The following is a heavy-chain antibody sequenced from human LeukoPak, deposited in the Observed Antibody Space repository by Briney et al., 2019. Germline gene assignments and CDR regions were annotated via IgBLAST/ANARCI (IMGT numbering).Heavy chain of an antibody. D-gene: IGHD6-19*01. Sequence: GGSLRLSCAASGFTFSNAWMSWVRQAPGKGLEWVGRIKSKTDGGTTDYAAPVKGRFAISRDDSKNTLYLQMNSLKTEDTAVYYCTTDLIMAGLDYWGQGTLVTVSS. CDR2: IKSKTDGGTT. J-gene: IGHJ4*02. CDR1: GFTFSNAW. CDR3: TTDLIMAGLDY. V-gene: IGHV3-15*01.